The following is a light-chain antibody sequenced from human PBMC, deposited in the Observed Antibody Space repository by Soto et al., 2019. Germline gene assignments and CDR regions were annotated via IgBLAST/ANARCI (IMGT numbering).Light chain of an antibody. CDR3: QRYDSLRT. Sequence: EFVMSQSPATLSVSPGERATLSCRASQSVSSYLAWYQQKPGQAPRLLIYDASNRATGIPDRFSGSGSGTDFTLTITRLEPEDFAMYYCQRYDSLRTFGQGTKVDI. V-gene: IGKV3-11*01. J-gene: IGKJ1*01. CDR2: DAS. CDR1: QSVSSY.